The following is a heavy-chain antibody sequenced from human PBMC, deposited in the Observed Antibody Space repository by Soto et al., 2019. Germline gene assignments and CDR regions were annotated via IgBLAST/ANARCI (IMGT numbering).Heavy chain of an antibody. Sequence: SETLSLTCTVSGGSINIGGYYWNWIRQHPGKGLEWIEYIYYSGSTYYNPSLKSRVTISVDRSKNQFSLKLSSVTAADTAVYYCAAGGGLPRYYWGQGTLVTVSS. CDR2: IYYSGST. V-gene: IGHV4-31*03. CDR3: AAGGGLPRYY. D-gene: IGHD5-12*01. J-gene: IGHJ4*02. CDR1: GGSINIGGYY.